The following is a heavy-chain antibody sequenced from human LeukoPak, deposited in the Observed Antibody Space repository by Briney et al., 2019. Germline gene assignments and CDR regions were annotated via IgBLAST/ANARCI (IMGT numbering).Heavy chain of an antibody. CDR2: IYSGVST. Sequence: GGSLRLSCAASGFTVSSNYMSWVRQAPGEGLEWVSVIYSGVSTYYADSVKGRFTISRDNSKNTLYLQMNSLRAEDTAVYYCARARRDGYNSVGFQHWGQGTLVTVSS. CDR1: GFTVSSNY. CDR3: ARARRDGYNSVGFQH. J-gene: IGHJ1*01. V-gene: IGHV3-53*01. D-gene: IGHD5-24*01.